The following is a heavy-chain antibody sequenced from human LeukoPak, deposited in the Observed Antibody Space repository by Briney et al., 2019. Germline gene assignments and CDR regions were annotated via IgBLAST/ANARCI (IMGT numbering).Heavy chain of an antibody. J-gene: IGHJ3*02. V-gene: IGHV1-18*01. Sequence: ASVRVSCKASGYTFTSYGISWVRQAPGQGLEWMGWISAYNGNTNYAQKLQGRVTMTTDTSTSTAYMELSSLRSEDTAVYYCAGRDETGAFDIWGQGTMVTVSS. CDR1: GYTFTSYG. CDR3: AGRDETGAFDI. CDR2: ISAYNGNT. D-gene: IGHD5-24*01.